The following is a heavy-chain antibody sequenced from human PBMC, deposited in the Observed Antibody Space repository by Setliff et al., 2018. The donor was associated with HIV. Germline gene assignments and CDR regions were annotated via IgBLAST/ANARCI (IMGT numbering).Heavy chain of an antibody. CDR2: ISWSGSGI. V-gene: IGHV3-20*04. Sequence: GGSLRLSCAASGFTFSSYSMNWVRQAPGKGLEWVAGISWSGSGIGYGDSVKGRFTISRDDDRNFLFLQMNSLRAEDTAIYYCVKPYTGYYYDGSVYDDFWGQGTMVTVSS. CDR1: GFTFSSYS. CDR3: VKPYTGYYYDGSVYDDF. J-gene: IGHJ3*01. D-gene: IGHD3-22*01.